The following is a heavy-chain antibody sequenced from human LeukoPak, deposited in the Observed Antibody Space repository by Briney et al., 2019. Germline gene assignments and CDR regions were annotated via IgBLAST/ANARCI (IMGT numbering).Heavy chain of an antibody. J-gene: IGHJ4*02. D-gene: IGHD5-18*01. CDR3: AKSGGRQYSYGLGFDY. Sequence: GGSLRLSCAASGFTFSSYGMSWVRQAPGKGLEWVSGISGNGGTTYYADSVKGRFTISRDNSKNTLYLQMNSLRAEDTAVYYCAKSGGRQYSYGLGFDYWGQGTLVTVSS. CDR2: ISGNGGTT. CDR1: GFTFSSYG. V-gene: IGHV3-23*01.